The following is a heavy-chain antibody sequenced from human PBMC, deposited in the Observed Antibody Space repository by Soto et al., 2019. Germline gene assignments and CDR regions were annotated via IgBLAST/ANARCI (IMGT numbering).Heavy chain of an antibody. CDR2: INHSGST. Sequence: SETLSLTCAVYGGSFSGYYWSWIRQPPGKGLEWIGEINHSGSTNYNPSLKSRVTISVDTSKNQFSLKLSSVTAADTAVYYCARGPLRIAAGYYFDYWSQGTLVTVSS. D-gene: IGHD6-6*01. CDR1: GGSFSGYY. CDR3: ARGPLRIAAGYYFDY. V-gene: IGHV4-34*01. J-gene: IGHJ4*02.